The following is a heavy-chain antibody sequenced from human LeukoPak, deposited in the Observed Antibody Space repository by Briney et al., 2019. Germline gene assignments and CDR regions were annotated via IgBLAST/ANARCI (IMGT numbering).Heavy chain of an antibody. V-gene: IGHV3-7*01. Sequence: QAGGSLRLSCAASGFTFSSYWMNWVRQAPGKGLEWVANIKQDGSEKYYVDSVKGRFIISRDNAKNSLYLQMNSLRAEDTAVYYCARDHRGIYSPFDYWGQGTLVTVSS. CDR2: IKQDGSEK. CDR1: GFTFSSYW. CDR3: ARDHRGIYSPFDY. J-gene: IGHJ4*02. D-gene: IGHD2-21*01.